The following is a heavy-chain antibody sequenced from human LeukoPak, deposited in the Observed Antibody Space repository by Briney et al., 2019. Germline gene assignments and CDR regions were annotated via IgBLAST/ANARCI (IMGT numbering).Heavy chain of an antibody. J-gene: IGHJ6*02. Sequence: ASVKVSCKASGYTFTSYDINWVRQATGQGLEWMGWMNPNSGNTGYAQKFQGRVTMTRNTSISTAYMELSSLRSEDTAVYYCARSGYCSSTSCDGYYYYYGMDVCGQGTTVTVSS. CDR2: MNPNSGNT. CDR1: GYTFTSYD. CDR3: ARSGYCSSTSCDGYYYYYGMDV. D-gene: IGHD2-2*03. V-gene: IGHV1-8*01.